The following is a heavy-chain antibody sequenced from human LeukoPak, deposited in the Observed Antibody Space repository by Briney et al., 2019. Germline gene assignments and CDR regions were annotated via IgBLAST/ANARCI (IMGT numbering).Heavy chain of an antibody. J-gene: IGHJ4*02. Sequence: GGSLRLSCAASGFTFSRYGTHWVRQAPGKGLEWVAVISYDGSKKDYADSVKGRFAISRDNSKNTLYLQMNSLRVEDTAVYYCAKDFPHYGSGSSHFDYWGQGTLVTVSS. CDR1: GFTFSRYG. D-gene: IGHD3-10*01. V-gene: IGHV3-30*18. CDR2: ISYDGSKK. CDR3: AKDFPHYGSGSSHFDY.